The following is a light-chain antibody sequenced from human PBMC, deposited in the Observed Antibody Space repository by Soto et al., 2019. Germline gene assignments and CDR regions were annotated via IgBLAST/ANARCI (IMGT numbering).Light chain of an antibody. CDR3: QQYNSYPCT. J-gene: IGKJ1*01. CDR2: DAS. Sequence: DIQMTQSPSTLSASVGDRVTITCRASQSISSWLAWYQQKPGKAPKLLIYDASSLESGVPSRFSGSGSGTEFSLTFSSLQPDDFSTYYCQQYNSYPCTFGQGTKVEIK. CDR1: QSISSW. V-gene: IGKV1-5*01.